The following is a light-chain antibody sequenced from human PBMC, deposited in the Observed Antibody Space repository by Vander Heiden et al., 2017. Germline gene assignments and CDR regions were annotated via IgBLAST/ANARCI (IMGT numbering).Light chain of an antibody. CDR3: QQVNSSPRT. V-gene: IGKV1-13*02. Sequence: AIQLTQSPSSLSASVGDRVTITCRASQGISSALAWYQQKPGKAPKVLIYDASSLESGVPSRFSGSGSGTEFTLTISSLQPEDFATYYCQQVNSSPRTFGQGTKLEIK. CDR2: DAS. CDR1: QGISSA. J-gene: IGKJ2*01.